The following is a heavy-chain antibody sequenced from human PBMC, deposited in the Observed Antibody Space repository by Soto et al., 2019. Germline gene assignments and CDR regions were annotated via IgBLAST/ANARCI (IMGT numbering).Heavy chain of an antibody. CDR2: IYFRGNT. J-gene: IGHJ3*02. D-gene: IGHD3-22*01. Sequence: KPSETLSLTCSVSGDSISRIDYYWTWIRQHPEKGLEWIGNIYFRGNTYYSPSLESRLTISVDTSKNQFSLKLTSVTAADTAVYYCAREGGSYDSGGYLIRGAFDIWCQGTMVTVSS. CDR3: AREGGSYDSGGYLIRGAFDI. CDR1: GDSISRIDYY. V-gene: IGHV4-31*03.